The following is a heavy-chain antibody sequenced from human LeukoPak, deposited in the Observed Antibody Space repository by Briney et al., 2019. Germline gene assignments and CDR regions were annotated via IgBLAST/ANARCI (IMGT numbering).Heavy chain of an antibody. Sequence: PGGSLRLSCAASGFTFSSYAMHWVRQAPGKGLEWVAVISYDGSNKYYADSVKGRFTISRDNSKNTLYLQMNSLRAEDTAVYYCARASYSSGWYKYYFDYWGQGTLVTVSS. V-gene: IGHV3-30-3*01. D-gene: IGHD6-19*01. J-gene: IGHJ4*02. CDR2: ISYDGSNK. CDR1: GFTFSSYA. CDR3: ARASYSSGWYKYYFDY.